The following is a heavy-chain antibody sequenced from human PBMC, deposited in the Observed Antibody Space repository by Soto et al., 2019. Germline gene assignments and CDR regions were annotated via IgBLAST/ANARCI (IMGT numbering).Heavy chain of an antibody. Sequence: PGGSLRLSCTASGFTFSRHAMTWVRQAPGKGLEWVSGLSDSGGSIYYADSVKGRFTISRDNSMNTLYLQMNTLRAEDTAIYYCAKVSSNWYADYFDLWGQGTLVTISS. J-gene: IGHJ4*02. D-gene: IGHD6-13*01. V-gene: IGHV3-23*01. CDR1: GFTFSRHA. CDR3: AKVSSNWYADYFDL. CDR2: LSDSGGSI.